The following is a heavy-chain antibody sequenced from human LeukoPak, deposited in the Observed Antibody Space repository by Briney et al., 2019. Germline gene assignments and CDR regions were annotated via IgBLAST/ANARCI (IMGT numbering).Heavy chain of an antibody. D-gene: IGHD3-10*01. CDR1: GFTFSSFG. V-gene: IGHV3-23*01. Sequence: GGSLRLSCAASGFTFSSFGMNWVRQTPWKGLEWVSAISGSGGSTYYADSVKGRFTISRDNSKNTLYLQMNSLRAEDTAVYYCAKLGGGSGSPYYWGQGTLVTVSS. J-gene: IGHJ4*02. CDR3: AKLGGGSGSPYY. CDR2: ISGSGGST.